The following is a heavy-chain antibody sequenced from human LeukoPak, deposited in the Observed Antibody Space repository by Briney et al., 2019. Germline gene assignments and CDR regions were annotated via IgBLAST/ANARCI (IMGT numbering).Heavy chain of an antibody. V-gene: IGHV4-39*01. D-gene: IGHD2-2*01. CDR2: IYYSGST. CDR3: ARCYCSSTSCFSNWFDP. Sequence: KPSETLSLTCTVSGGSISSSSYYWGWIRQPPGKGLEGIGSIYYSGSTYYNPSLKSRVTISVDTSKNQFSLKLSSVTAADTAVYYCARCYCSSTSCFSNWFDPWGQGTLVTVSS. J-gene: IGHJ5*02. CDR1: GGSISSSSYY.